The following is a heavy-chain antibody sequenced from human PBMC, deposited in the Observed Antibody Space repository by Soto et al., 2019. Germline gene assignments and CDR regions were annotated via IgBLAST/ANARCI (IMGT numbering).Heavy chain of an antibody. Sequence: SETLSLTCTVSGGSISSYYWSWIRQPPGKGLEWIGYIYYSGSTNYNPSLKSRVTISVDTSKNQFSLKLSSVTAADTAVYHCARVSPPYDFWSGYYLYFDYWGQGTLVTVSS. CDR3: ARVSPPYDFWSGYYLYFDY. V-gene: IGHV4-59*01. J-gene: IGHJ4*02. CDR2: IYYSGST. CDR1: GGSISSYY. D-gene: IGHD3-3*01.